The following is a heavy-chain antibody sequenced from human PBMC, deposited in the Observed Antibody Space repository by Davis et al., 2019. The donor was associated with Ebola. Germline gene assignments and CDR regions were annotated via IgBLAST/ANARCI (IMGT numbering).Heavy chain of an antibody. D-gene: IGHD2-8*02. CDR3: ARARGGTEYDAFDI. CDR1: GYTFTGYY. V-gene: IGHV1-2*02. CDR2: INPSSGGT. J-gene: IGHJ3*02. Sequence: ASVKVSCKASGYTFTGYYMQWVRQAPGQGLEWMGWINPSSGGTNHAQKFQGRVTMTRDTSISTAYMELSSLRSDDTAVYYCARARGGTEYDAFDIWGQGTMVTVSS.